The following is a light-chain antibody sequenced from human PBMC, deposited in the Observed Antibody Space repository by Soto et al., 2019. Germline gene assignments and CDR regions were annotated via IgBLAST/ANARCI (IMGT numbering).Light chain of an antibody. CDR1: QDIKNY. CDR2: DAS. J-gene: IGKJ4*01. CDR3: QQYDNLPLT. Sequence: DIHMTHSPSSLSASLGYIVTITCQSSQDIKNYLNWYQQKSGKAPKLLIYDASDLETGVPSRFSGSGSGTDFTFTINSLQPQDIATYHCQQYDNLPLTFGGRINVDI. V-gene: IGKV1-33*01.